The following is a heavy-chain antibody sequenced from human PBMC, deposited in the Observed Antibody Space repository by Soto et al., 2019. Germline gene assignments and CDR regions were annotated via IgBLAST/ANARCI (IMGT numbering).Heavy chain of an antibody. CDR2: ISSSSSYI. D-gene: IGHD3-22*01. V-gene: IGHV3-21*01. J-gene: IGHJ3*02. CDR3: ARERYYDSSGANDAFDI. CDR1: GFTFSSYS. Sequence: EVQLVESGGGLVKPGGSLRLSCATSGFTFSSYSMNWVRQAPGKGLEWVSSISSSSSYIYYADSVKGRFTISRDNAKNSLYLQMNSLRAEDTAVYYCARERYYDSSGANDAFDIWGQGTMVTVSS.